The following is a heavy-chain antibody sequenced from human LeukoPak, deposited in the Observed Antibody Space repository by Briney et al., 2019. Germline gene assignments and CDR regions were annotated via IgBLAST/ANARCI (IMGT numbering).Heavy chain of an antibody. CDR2: IKSKTDGGTT. CDR3: TTDYGDLSGDYFHY. V-gene: IGHV3-15*01. Sequence: PGGSLRLSCAASGFTFSNAWMSWVRQAPGKGLEWVGRIKSKTDGGTTDYAAPVKGRFTISRDDSKNTLYLQMNSLKTEDTAVYYCTTDYGDLSGDYFHYWGQGTLVTVSS. CDR1: GFTFSNAW. J-gene: IGHJ4*02. D-gene: IGHD4-17*01.